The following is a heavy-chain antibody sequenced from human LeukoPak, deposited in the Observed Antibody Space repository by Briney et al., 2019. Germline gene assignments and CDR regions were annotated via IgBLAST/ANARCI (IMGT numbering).Heavy chain of an antibody. CDR1: GFTFSSYE. V-gene: IGHV3-48*03. D-gene: IGHD3-10*02. Sequence: GGSLRLSCAASGFTFSSYEMNWVRQAPGKGLEWVSYISSSGSTIYYADSVKGRFTISRDNAKNSLYLQMNSLRAEDTAVYYCAELGITMIGGVWGKGATVIISS. CDR2: ISSSGSTI. CDR3: AELGITMIGGV. J-gene: IGHJ6*04.